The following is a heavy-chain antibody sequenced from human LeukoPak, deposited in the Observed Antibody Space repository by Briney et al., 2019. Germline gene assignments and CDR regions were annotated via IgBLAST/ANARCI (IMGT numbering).Heavy chain of an antibody. CDR2: INPNSGGT. J-gene: IGHJ5*02. V-gene: IGHV1-2*02. D-gene: IGHD2-15*01. Sequence: ASVKVSCKASGYTFTSYYMHWVRQAPGQGLEWMGWINPNSGGTNYAQKFQGRVTMTRDTSISTAYMELSRLRSDDTAVYYCARDGNLIVVVVAAHYNWFDPWGQGTLVTVSP. CDR1: GYTFTSYY. CDR3: ARDGNLIVVVVAAHYNWFDP.